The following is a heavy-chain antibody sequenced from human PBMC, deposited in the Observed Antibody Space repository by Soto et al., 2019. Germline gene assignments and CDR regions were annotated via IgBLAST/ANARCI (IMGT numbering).Heavy chain of an antibody. CDR3: ARDSQVGDYRYWFDP. J-gene: IGHJ5*02. V-gene: IGHV4-59*01. D-gene: IGHD4-17*01. Sequence: PSETLSLTCTVSGGSISSYYWSWIRQPPGKGLEWIGYIYYSGSTNYNPSLKSRVTISVDTSKNQFSLKLSSVTAADTAVYYCARDSQVGDYRYWFDPWGQGTLVTVSS. CDR2: IYYSGST. CDR1: GGSISSYY.